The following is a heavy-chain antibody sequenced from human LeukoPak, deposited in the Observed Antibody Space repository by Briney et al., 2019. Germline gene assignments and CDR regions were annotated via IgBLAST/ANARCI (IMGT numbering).Heavy chain of an antibody. CDR2: INQDGSEK. V-gene: IGHV3-7*01. CDR3: ARDLGGYSGLPAGD. D-gene: IGHD5-12*01. J-gene: IGHJ4*02. Sequence: PGGSLRLSCAASGFTFSTYWMSWVRQAPGKGLEWVANINQDGSEKYYVDSVKGRFTISRDNAKNSLYLQMNSLRAEDTAVYYCARDLGGYSGLPAGDWGQGTLVTVSS. CDR1: GFTFSTYW.